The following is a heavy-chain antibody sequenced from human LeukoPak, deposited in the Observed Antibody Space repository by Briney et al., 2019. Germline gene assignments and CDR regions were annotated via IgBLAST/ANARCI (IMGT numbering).Heavy chain of an antibody. D-gene: IGHD6-19*01. CDR2: INPNSGGT. V-gene: IGHV1-2*02. J-gene: IGHJ5*02. Sequence: GASVKVSCKASGYTLTGYYMHWVRQAPGQGLEWMGWINPNSGGTNYAQKFQGRVTMTRDTSISTAYMELSRLRSDDTAVYYCARGLRYSSGWYGSNWFDPWGQGTLVTVSS. CDR1: GYTLTGYY. CDR3: ARGLRYSSGWYGSNWFDP.